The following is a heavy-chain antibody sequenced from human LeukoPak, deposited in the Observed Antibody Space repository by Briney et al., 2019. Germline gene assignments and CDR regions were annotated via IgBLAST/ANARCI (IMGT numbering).Heavy chain of an antibody. CDR1: VGTFSSYA. V-gene: IGHV1-69*04. CDR2: IIPILGIA. Sequence: SVKVSCKASVGTFSSYAISWVRQAPGQGLEWMGRIIPILGIANYAQKFQGRVTITADKSTSTAYMELSSLRSEDTAVYYCARDHINSNYSPFDYWGQGTLVTVSS. CDR3: ARDHINSNYSPFDY. D-gene: IGHD4-11*01. J-gene: IGHJ4*02.